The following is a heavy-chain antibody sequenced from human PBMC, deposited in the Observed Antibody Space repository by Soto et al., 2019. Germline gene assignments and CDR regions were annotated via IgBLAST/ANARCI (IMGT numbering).Heavy chain of an antibody. V-gene: IGHV5-10-1*01. CDR1: GYSFTSYW. CDR2: IDPSDSYT. CDR3: ARHGGYGDYGDAFDI. D-gene: IGHD4-17*01. Sequence: PGVSRKISCKGSGYSFTSYWISWVRQMPGKGLEWMGRIDPSDSYTNYSPSFQGHVTISADKSISTAYLQWSSLKASDTAMYYCARHGGYGDYGDAFDIWGQGTMVTVSS. J-gene: IGHJ3*02.